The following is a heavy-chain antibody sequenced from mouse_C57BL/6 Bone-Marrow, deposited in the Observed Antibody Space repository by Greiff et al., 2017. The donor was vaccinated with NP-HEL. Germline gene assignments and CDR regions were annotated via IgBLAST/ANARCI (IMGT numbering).Heavy chain of an antibody. CDR3: ARETNSGYVYYYAMDY. J-gene: IGHJ4*01. V-gene: IGHV5-4*01. D-gene: IGHD3-2*02. CDR1: GFTFSSYA. Sequence: EVNVVESGGGLVKPGGSLKLSCAASGFTFSSYAMSWVRQTPEKRLEWVATISDGGSYTYYPDNVKGRFTISRDNAKNNLYLQMSHLKSEDTAMYYCARETNSGYVYYYAMDYWGQGTSVTVSS. CDR2: ISDGGSYT.